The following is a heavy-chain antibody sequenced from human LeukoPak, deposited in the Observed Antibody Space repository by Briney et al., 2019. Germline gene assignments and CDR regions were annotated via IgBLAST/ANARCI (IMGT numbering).Heavy chain of an antibody. CDR3: ARGTTSAAAVPDY. V-gene: IGHV4-59*01. CDR1: GASISTYY. D-gene: IGHD6-13*01. J-gene: IGHJ4*02. CDR2: ISHRGNT. Sequence: SGTLSLTCTVSGASISTYYWSWIRQPPGKGLEWIGFISHRGNTNYDPSLKSRITISADTSKNQLSLKLSSVTAADTAIYYCARGTTSAAAVPDYWGQGTLVTVSS.